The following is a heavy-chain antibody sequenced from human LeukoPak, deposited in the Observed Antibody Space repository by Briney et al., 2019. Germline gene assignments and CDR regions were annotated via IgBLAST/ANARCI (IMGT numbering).Heavy chain of an antibody. J-gene: IGHJ4*02. CDR1: GASISSTNW. Sequence: QVQLQESGPGLVKPSGTLSLTCAVSGASISSTNWWSWARQPPGKGLEWIGEIYHAGTTNYNPSLESRVTISVDNSRNQFSLKLTSVTAADTTVYYCMRTYCSSTSCHYFDYWGQGTLVTVSS. D-gene: IGHD2-2*01. CDR3: MRTYCSSTSCHYFDY. CDR2: IYHAGTT. V-gene: IGHV4-4*02.